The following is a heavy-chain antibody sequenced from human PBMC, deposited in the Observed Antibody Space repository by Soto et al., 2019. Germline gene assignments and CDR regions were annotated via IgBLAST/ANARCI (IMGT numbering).Heavy chain of an antibody. Sequence: PSQTLSLTCAISWVRVSTNNAAWSWIRPSPSRGLEWLGRTYFRSTWNDDYAVSLKGRITINPDTSKNQFSLQLNSVTPEDTAVYYCARELGTSWSPYYYYYSMDVWGQGTTVTVSS. CDR2: TYFRSTWND. CDR1: WVRVSTNNAA. D-gene: IGHD6-13*01. V-gene: IGHV6-1*01. J-gene: IGHJ6*03. CDR3: ARELGTSWSPYYYYYSMDV.